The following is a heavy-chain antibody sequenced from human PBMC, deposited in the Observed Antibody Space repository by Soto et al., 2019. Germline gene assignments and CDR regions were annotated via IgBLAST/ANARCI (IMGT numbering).Heavy chain of an antibody. Sequence: QVQLVQSGAEMKNPGASVKVSCKASGYTFINYGISWVRQAPGQGLEWLGWINTYSDRTNYAQEFQGRVSMTPEKSTSTVYMERRSRRSGDTALYYCARDYTGRGYFDHWGQGSLVTVSS. CDR3: ARDYTGRGYFDH. D-gene: IGHD2-8*02. V-gene: IGHV1-18*04. J-gene: IGHJ4*02. CDR2: INTYSDRT. CDR1: GYTFINYG.